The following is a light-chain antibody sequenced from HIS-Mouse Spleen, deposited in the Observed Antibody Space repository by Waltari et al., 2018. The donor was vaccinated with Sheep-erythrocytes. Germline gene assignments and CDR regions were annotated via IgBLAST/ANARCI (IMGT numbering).Light chain of an antibody. Sequence: DIVMTQSPDSLAVSLGERATINCKSRQSVLYSSNNKTYLAWYQQKPGQPPKLLFYWAATRESEVPDRFSGSGSGTDFTLTISSLQAEDVAVYYCQQYYSTLLTFGGGTKVEIK. CDR1: QSVLYSSNNKTY. CDR2: WAA. CDR3: QQYYSTLLT. V-gene: IGKV4-1*01. J-gene: IGKJ4*01.